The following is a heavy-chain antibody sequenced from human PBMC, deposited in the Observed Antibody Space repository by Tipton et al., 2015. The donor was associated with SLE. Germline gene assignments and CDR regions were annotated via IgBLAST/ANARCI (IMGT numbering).Heavy chain of an antibody. CDR2: IYYSGST. V-gene: IGHV4-59*01. CDR3: ARGMGVRGVIFDY. Sequence: TLSLTCTVSGGSISSYYWSWIRQPPGKGLEWIGYIYYSGSTNYNPSLKSRVTISVDTSKNQFSLKLSSVTAADTAVYYCARGMGVRGVIFDYWGQGTLVTVSS. D-gene: IGHD3-10*01. CDR1: GGSISSYY. J-gene: IGHJ4*02.